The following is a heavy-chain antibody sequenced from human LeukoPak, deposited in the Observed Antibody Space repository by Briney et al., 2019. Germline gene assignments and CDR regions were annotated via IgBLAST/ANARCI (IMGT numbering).Heavy chain of an antibody. CDR1: GGSISSSNW. D-gene: IGHD6-13*01. CDR2: IYHSGST. V-gene: IGHV4-4*02. CDR3: ARTAKYSSSWTDAFDI. Sequence: PSETLSLTCAVSGGSISSSNWWSWVRQPPGKGLEWIGEIYHSGSTNYNPSLKSRLTISVDKSKNHFSLKLSSVTAADTAVYYCARTAKYSSSWTDAFDIWGQGTMVTVSS. J-gene: IGHJ3*02.